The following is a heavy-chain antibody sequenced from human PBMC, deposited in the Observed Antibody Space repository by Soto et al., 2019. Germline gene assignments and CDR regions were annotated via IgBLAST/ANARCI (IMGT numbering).Heavy chain of an antibody. CDR3: ARYRPGSGALDY. D-gene: IGHD3-10*01. CDR2: IRDKGNNYAT. CDR1: GFIVSGFG. Sequence: EVQLVESGGGLVQPGGSLKLSCAASGFIVSGFGIHWVRQASGKGLEWVGRIRDKGNNYATTYTASMKGRFTISRDDSETTAFLQMNSLITEDTAVYYCARYRPGSGALDYWGQGTLVNVSS. J-gene: IGHJ4*02. V-gene: IGHV3-73*02.